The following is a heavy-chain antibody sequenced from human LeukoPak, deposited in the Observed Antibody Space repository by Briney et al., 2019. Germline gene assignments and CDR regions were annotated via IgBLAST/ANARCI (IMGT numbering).Heavy chain of an antibody. CDR2: ISYDGSDK. CDR1: GFTFSNYV. D-gene: IGHD1-1*01. J-gene: IGHJ4*02. CDR3: AKDPTGTYSGMDY. Sequence: AGGSLRLSCAASGFTFSNYVMHWVRQAPGKGREWVSIISYDGSDKHYADSVKGRFTISRDNSKNTLYLHMNSLRTEDTALYYCAKDPTGTYSGMDYWGQGTLVSVSS. V-gene: IGHV3-30-3*01.